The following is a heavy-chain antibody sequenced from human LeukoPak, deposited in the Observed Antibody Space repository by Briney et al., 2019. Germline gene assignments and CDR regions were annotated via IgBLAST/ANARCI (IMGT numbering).Heavy chain of an antibody. J-gene: IGHJ4*02. Sequence: PGGSLRLSCAASGFTFSSYAMSWVRQAPGEGLEWVSTSDSGGSTYYADSVKGRFTISRDNSKNTLYLQMNSLRAEDTAVYYCAKDRSGSTHWGQGSLVTVSS. CDR3: AKDRSGSTH. CDR2: SDSGGST. V-gene: IGHV3-23*01. CDR1: GFTFSSYA. D-gene: IGHD1-26*01.